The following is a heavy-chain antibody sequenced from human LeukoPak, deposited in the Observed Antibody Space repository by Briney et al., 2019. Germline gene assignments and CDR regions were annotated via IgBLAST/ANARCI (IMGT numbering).Heavy chain of an antibody. V-gene: IGHV3-11*05. CDR3: ARDQHYYDSSGYSETGDY. CDR2: ISSSSSYA. J-gene: IGHJ4*02. CDR1: GFTFSDYY. Sequence: NPGGSLRLSCAASGFTFSDYYMSWIRQAPGKGLEWVSYISSSSSYANYADSVKGRFTISRDNAKNSLYLQMNSLRAEDTAVYYCARDQHYYDSSGYSETGDYWGQGTLVTVSS. D-gene: IGHD3-22*01.